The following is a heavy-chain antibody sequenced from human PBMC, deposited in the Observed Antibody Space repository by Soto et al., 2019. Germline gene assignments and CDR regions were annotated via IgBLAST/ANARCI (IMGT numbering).Heavy chain of an antibody. CDR1: GASVKNYF. CDR2: VSYSGGT. V-gene: IGHV4-59*02. Sequence: PSETLSLTCTVTGASVKNYFWSWIRQPPGKRLEWLGYVSYSGGTNSNPSVKGRVNISVDTSKNQFSLKLSSVTAADMAVYYCARVIAVGWFDPWGQGTLVTVSS. CDR3: ARVIAVGWFDP. D-gene: IGHD6-19*01. J-gene: IGHJ5*02.